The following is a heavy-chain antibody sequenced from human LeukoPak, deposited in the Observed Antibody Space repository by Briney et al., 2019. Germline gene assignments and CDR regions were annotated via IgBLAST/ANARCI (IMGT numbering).Heavy chain of an antibody. J-gene: IGHJ4*02. CDR2: INPGGTET. CDR1: GFSLSHYW. D-gene: IGHD6-19*01. V-gene: IGHV3-7*01. Sequence: GGSLRLSCAASGFSLSHYWVTLVRQAPGTGLEWVANINPGGTETYYVEPVKGRFTISRDNAKNLVYLQMNSLRDEDSAVYHCGRFGYVAGVDLWGQGTLVTVSS. CDR3: GRFGYVAGVDL.